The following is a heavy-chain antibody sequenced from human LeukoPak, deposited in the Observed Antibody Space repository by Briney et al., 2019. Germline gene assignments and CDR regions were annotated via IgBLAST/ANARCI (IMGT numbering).Heavy chain of an antibody. CDR3: ARDSRGWRRNDAFDI. D-gene: IGHD3-10*01. CDR1: GYTLTELS. J-gene: IGHJ3*02. CDR2: INPNSGGT. V-gene: IGHV1-2*02. Sequence: ASVKVSCKVFGYTLTELSMHWVRQAPGQGLEWMGWINPNSGGTNYAQKLQGRVTMTRDTSISTAYMELSRLRSDDTAVYYCARDSRGWRRNDAFDIWGQGTMVTVSS.